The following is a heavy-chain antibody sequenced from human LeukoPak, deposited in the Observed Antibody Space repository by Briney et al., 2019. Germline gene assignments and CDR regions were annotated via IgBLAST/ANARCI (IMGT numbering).Heavy chain of an antibody. CDR2: IYHSGST. CDR3: ARVYCSSTSCHYFDY. CDR1: GYSISSGYY. Sequence: SETLSLTCTVSGYSISSGYYWGWIRQPPGKGVEWIGSIYHSGSTYYNPSLKSRVTISVDTSKNQFSLKLSSVTAADTAVYYCARVYCSSTSCHYFDYWGQGTLVTVSS. D-gene: IGHD2-2*01. V-gene: IGHV4-38-2*02. J-gene: IGHJ4*02.